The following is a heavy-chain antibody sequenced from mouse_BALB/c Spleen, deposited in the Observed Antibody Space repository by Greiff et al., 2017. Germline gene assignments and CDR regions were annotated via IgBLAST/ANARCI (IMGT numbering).Heavy chain of an antibody. Sequence: QVHVKQPGAELVKPGASVKLSCKASGYTFTSYWMHWVKQRPGQGLEWIGEIDPSDSYTNYNQKFKGKATLTVDKSSSTAYMQLSSLTSEDSAVYYCARQELWEGGFAYWGQGTLVTVSA. CDR3: ARQELWEGGFAY. D-gene: IGHD1-1*02. V-gene: IGHV1-69*02. J-gene: IGHJ3*01. CDR2: IDPSDSYT. CDR1: GYTFTSYW.